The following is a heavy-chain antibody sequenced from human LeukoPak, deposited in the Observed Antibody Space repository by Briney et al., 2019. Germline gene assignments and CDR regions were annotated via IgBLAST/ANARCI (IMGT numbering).Heavy chain of an antibody. J-gene: IGHJ6*02. Sequence: SETLSLTCTVSGGSIISYYWSWIRQPPGKGLEWIGYIYYSGSTNYNPSLKSRVTISVDTSKNQFSLKLSSVTAADTAVYYCARWMARPDYYYYCMDVWGQGTTVTVSS. CDR1: GGSIISYY. V-gene: IGHV4-59*01. CDR2: IYYSGST. D-gene: IGHD6-6*01. CDR3: ARWMARPDYYYYCMDV.